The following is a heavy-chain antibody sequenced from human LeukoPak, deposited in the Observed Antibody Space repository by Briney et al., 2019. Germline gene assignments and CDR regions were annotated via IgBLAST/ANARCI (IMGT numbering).Heavy chain of an antibody. J-gene: IGHJ4*02. CDR2: ISGSGGST. CDR3: AKDWVAAAGQSYYFDY. V-gene: IGHV3-23*01. Sequence: GGSLRLSCAASGFTFSSYSMNRVRQAPGKGLEWVSAISGSGGSTYYADSVKGRFTISRDNSKNTLYLQMNSLRAEDTAVYYCAKDWVAAAGQSYYFDYWGQGTLVTVSS. D-gene: IGHD6-13*01. CDR1: GFTFSSYS.